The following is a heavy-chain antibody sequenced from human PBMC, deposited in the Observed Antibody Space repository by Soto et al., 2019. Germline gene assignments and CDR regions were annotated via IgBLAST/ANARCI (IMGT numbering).Heavy chain of an antibody. V-gene: IGHV4-59*12. CDR1: GGSISSYY. CDR3: ARAWRTNSGYCSSTSCSRNYYYYYYMDV. J-gene: IGHJ6*03. CDR2: IYYSGST. D-gene: IGHD2-2*01. Sequence: SETLSLTCTVSGGSISSYYWSWIRQPPGKGLEWIGYIYYSGSTNYNPSLKSRVTISVDTSKHQFSLKLSSVTAADTAVYYCARAWRTNSGYCSSTSCSRNYYYYYYMDVWGKGTTVTVSS.